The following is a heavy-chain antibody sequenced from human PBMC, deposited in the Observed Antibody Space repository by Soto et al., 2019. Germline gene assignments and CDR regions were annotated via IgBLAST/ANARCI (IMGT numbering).Heavy chain of an antibody. D-gene: IGHD6-6*01. V-gene: IGHV3-9*01. J-gene: IGHJ6*02. Sequence: GGSLRFSCAASGFTFDDYAMHWVRQAPGKGLEWVSGISWNSGSIGYADSVKGRFTISRDNAKNSLYLQMNSLRAEDTALYYCAKDHSSSSLSYYYYGMDVWGQGTTVTVSS. CDR2: ISWNSGSI. CDR1: GFTFDDYA. CDR3: AKDHSSSSLSYYYYGMDV.